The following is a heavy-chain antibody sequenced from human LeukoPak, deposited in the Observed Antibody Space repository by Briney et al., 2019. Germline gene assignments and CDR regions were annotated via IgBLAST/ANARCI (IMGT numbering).Heavy chain of an antibody. Sequence: GGSLRLSCAASGFTVSSNYMSWVRQAPGKGLEWVSVTYSGGSTYYADSVKGRFTISRDNSKNTLYLQMNSLRAEDTAVYYCARFSGSYLFAFDIWGQGTMVTVSS. CDR2: TYSGGST. CDR3: ARFSGSYLFAFDI. D-gene: IGHD1-26*01. V-gene: IGHV3-66*01. CDR1: GFTVSSNY. J-gene: IGHJ3*02.